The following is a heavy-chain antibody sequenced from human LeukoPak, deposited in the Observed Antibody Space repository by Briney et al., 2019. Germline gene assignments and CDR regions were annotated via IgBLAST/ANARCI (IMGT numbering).Heavy chain of an antibody. J-gene: IGHJ4*02. CDR2: ISSSSSYI. CDR1: GFTFSSYS. D-gene: IGHD6-13*01. Sequence: GSLRLSCAASGFTFSSYSMNWVRQAPGKGLEWVSSISSSSSYIYYADSVKGRFTIPRDNAKNSLYLQMNSLRAEDTAVYYCARDRLEGPGYSSSWYAKYYFDYWGQGTLVTVSS. CDR3: ARDRLEGPGYSSSWYAKYYFDY. V-gene: IGHV3-21*01.